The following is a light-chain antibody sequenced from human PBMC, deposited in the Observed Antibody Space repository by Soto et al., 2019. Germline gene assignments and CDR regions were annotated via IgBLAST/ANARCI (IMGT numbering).Light chain of an antibody. J-gene: IGKJ3*01. Sequence: DIQMTQSPSSLSASVGDRVTITCRASQSISTYLNWYQQKAGLAPKLLIYAASSLQSGVPSRFSGSGSGTEFTLTISSLQPDDFATYYCQQYNSYSGTFGPGTKVDI. CDR3: QQYNSYSGT. CDR2: AAS. CDR1: QSISTY. V-gene: IGKV1-39*01.